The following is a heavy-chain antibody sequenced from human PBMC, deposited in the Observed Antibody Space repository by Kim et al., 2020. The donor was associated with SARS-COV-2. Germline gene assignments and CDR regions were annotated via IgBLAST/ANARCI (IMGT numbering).Heavy chain of an antibody. V-gene: IGHV3-23*01. J-gene: IGHJ6*02. CDR3: AKDYYGSGSYYGMDV. Sequence: DSVKGRFTISRDNSKNTLYLQMNSLRAEDTAVYYCAKDYYGSGSYYGMDVWGQGTTVTVSS. D-gene: IGHD3-10*01.